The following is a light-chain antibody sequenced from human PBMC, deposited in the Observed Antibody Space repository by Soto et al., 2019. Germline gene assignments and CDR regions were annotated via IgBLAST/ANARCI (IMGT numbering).Light chain of an antibody. J-gene: IGKJ4*01. V-gene: IGKV3-20*01. Sequence: EIVLTQSPGTLSLSPGERATLSCRASQSVSSSYLAWYQQKPGQAPRLLIYGASSRATGIPDRFSGSGSGTDFTLTITRLEPDDFAVYYCQHYRTYFGGGTKVEIK. CDR1: QSVSSSY. CDR2: GAS. CDR3: QHYRTY.